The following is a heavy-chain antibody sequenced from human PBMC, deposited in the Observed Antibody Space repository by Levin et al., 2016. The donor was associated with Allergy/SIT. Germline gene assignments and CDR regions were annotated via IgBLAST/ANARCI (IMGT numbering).Heavy chain of an antibody. Sequence: SETLSLTCTVSGGSISSSSYYWGWIRQPPGKGLEWIGSIYYSGSTYYNPSLKSRVTISVDTSKNQFSLKLSSVTAADTAVYYCAGYNTRIDYWGQGTLVTVSS. J-gene: IGHJ4*02. V-gene: IGHV4-39*01. CDR2: IYYSGST. CDR3: AGYNTRIDY. D-gene: IGHD1-14*01. CDR1: GGSISSSSYY.